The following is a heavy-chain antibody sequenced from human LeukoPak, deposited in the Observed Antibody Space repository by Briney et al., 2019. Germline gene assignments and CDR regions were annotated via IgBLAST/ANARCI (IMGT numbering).Heavy chain of an antibody. CDR1: GFTFSSYG. J-gene: IGHJ4*02. V-gene: IGHV3-33*01. CDR2: IWYDGSNK. Sequence: GGSLRLSCAASGFTFSSYGMHWVRQAPGKGLEWVAVIWYDGSNKYYADSVKGRFTISRDNSKNTLYLQMNSLRAEDTAVYYCARRDSSGWYYFDYWGQGTLVTVSS. D-gene: IGHD6-19*01. CDR3: ARRDSSGWYYFDY.